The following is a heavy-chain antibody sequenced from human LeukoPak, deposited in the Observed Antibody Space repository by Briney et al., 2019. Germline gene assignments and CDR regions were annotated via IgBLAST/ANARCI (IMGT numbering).Heavy chain of an antibody. Sequence: PGGSLRLSCAASGFTFSSYGMHWVRQAPGKGLEWVAFIRYDGSNKYYADSVKGRFTISRDNSKNTLYLQMNSLRAEDTAVYYCASDSSGWADAFDIWGQGTMVTVSS. CDR3: ASDSSGWADAFDI. J-gene: IGHJ3*02. CDR1: GFTFSSYG. CDR2: IRYDGSNK. D-gene: IGHD6-19*01. V-gene: IGHV3-30*02.